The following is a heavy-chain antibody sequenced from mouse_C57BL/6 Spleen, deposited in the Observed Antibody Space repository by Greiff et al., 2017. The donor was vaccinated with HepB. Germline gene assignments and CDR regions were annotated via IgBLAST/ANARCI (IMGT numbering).Heavy chain of an antibody. Sequence: DVKLVESGGGLVKPGGSLKLSCAASGFIFSDYGMHWVRQAPEKGLEWVAYISSGSSTIYYADTVKGRFTISRDNAKNTLFLQMTSLRSEDTAMYYCARGVTTVVYYFDYWGQGTTLTVSS. V-gene: IGHV5-17*01. CDR3: ARGVTTVVYYFDY. CDR1: GFIFSDYG. D-gene: IGHD1-1*01. CDR2: ISSGSSTI. J-gene: IGHJ2*01.